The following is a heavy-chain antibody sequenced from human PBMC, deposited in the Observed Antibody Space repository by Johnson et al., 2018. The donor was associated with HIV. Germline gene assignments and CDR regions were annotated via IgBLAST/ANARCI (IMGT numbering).Heavy chain of an antibody. V-gene: IGHV3-30*04. D-gene: IGHD5-12*01. Sequence: VQLVESGGGVVQPGRSLTLSCAASEFTFGSFTMHWVRQAPGKGLEWVAVISYDGKNKDYADPVKGRFTISRDNAENSLYLQMTSLRGEDTAVYYCARERSRGGYSGYDYGAFDIWGQGTMVTVSS. J-gene: IGHJ3*02. CDR2: ISYDGKNK. CDR1: EFTFGSFT. CDR3: ARERSRGGYSGYDYGAFDI.